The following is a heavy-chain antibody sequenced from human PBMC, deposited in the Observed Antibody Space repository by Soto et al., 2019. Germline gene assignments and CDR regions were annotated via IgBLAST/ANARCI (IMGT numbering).Heavy chain of an antibody. D-gene: IGHD1-1*01. J-gene: IGHJ3*02. CDR1: GYTFTGYY. V-gene: IGHV1-2*02. Sequence: GASVKVSCKASGYTFTGYYMHWVRQAPGQGLEWMGWINPNSGGTNYAQKFQGRVTMTRDTSISTAYMELSRLRSDDTAVYYCARGEDGYNYDAFDIWGQGTMVTVSS. CDR3: ARGEDGYNYDAFDI. CDR2: INPNSGGT.